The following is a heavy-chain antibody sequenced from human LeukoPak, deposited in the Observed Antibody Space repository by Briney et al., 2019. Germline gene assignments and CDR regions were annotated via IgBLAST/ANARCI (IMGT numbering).Heavy chain of an antibody. D-gene: IGHD2-2*01. Sequence: GGSLRLSCVVSAFIFNMSWIRQAPGKGLNWVSYINSRGSARYYADSVKGRFTISRDNAKNSLYLQMNSLRAEDTAVYYCARDEGYCSSTSCSVDYYYYYMDVWGKGTTVTVSS. CDR3: ARDEGYCSSTSCSVDYYYYYMDV. CDR2: INSRGSAR. V-gene: IGHV3-11*04. J-gene: IGHJ6*03. CDR1: AFIFN.